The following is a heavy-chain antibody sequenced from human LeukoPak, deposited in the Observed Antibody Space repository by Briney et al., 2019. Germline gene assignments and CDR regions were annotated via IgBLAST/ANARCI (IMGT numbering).Heavy chain of an antibody. Sequence: SETLSLTCTVSGGSISSYYWSWIRQPPGKGLEWIGEINHSGSTNYNPSLKSRVTISVDTSKNQFSLKLSSVTAADTAVYYCARGGTRSHYYYYGMDVWGQGTTVTVSS. D-gene: IGHD2-2*01. CDR3: ARGGTRSHYYYYGMDV. V-gene: IGHV4-34*01. CDR1: GGSISSYY. CDR2: INHSGST. J-gene: IGHJ6*02.